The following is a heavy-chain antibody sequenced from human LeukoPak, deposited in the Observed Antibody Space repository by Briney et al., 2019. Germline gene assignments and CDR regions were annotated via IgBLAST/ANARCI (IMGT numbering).Heavy chain of an antibody. D-gene: IGHD2-2*01. V-gene: IGHV1-8*01. CDR3: AGFDSSTSYYYYGMDV. J-gene: IGHJ6*02. CDR1: GYTFTSYD. Sequence: ASVKVSCKASGYTFTSYDINWVRQATGQGLEWMGWMNPNSGNTGYAQKFQGRVTMTRNTSISTAYMELSSLRSEDTAVYYCAGFDSSTSYYYYGMDVWGQGTTVTVSS. CDR2: MNPNSGNT.